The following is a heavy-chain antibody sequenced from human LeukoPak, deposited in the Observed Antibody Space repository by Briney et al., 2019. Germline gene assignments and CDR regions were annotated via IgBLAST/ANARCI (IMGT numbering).Heavy chain of an antibody. CDR3: ARHVPLMTAFDC. J-gene: IGHJ4*02. CDR2: INPSGGST. Sequence: GASVKVSCKASGYTFTSYYMHWVRQAPGQGLEWMGIINPSGGSTSYAQKFQGRVTMTRDTSTSTVYMELSSLRSEDTAVYYCARHVPLMTAFDCWGQGTLVTDSS. V-gene: IGHV1-46*01. D-gene: IGHD2-8*01. CDR1: GYTFTSYY.